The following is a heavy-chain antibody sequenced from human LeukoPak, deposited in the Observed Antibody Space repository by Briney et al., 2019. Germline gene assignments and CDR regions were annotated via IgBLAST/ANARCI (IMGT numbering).Heavy chain of an antibody. J-gene: IGHJ4*02. CDR2: IYYSGST. CDR1: GASISSGRYY. V-gene: IGHV4-31*03. Sequence: SQTLSLTCTVSGASISSGRYYWSWIPHLPGKGLEWIAYIYYSGSTYYNPSLKSRVTISIDTSNNQFSLNLISVTAADTAVYYCARHRVGDSSGYNYPFDYWGQGTLVTVSS. CDR3: ARHRVGDSSGYNYPFDY. D-gene: IGHD3-22*01.